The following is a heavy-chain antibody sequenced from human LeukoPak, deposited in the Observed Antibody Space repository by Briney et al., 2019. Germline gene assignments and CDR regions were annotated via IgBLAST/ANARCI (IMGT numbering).Heavy chain of an antibody. Sequence: GRSLRLSCAASGFVFSSYAMHWVRQAPGKGLEWVAVILYDGSNKYYADSVKGRFTISRDNSKNTLYLQMNSLRAEDTAVYYCARDYSRAGGSSDYWGQGTLVTVSS. CDR1: GFVFSSYA. J-gene: IGHJ4*02. V-gene: IGHV3-30*04. CDR2: ILYDGSNK. CDR3: ARDYSRAGGSSDY. D-gene: IGHD3-10*01.